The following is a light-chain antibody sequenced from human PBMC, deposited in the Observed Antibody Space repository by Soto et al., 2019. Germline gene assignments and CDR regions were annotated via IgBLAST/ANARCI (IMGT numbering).Light chain of an antibody. CDR2: DAS. V-gene: IGKV3-11*01. CDR1: QSVSSY. Sequence: EIVLTQSPATLSLSPGERATLSCRASQSVSSYLAWYQQKPGQAPRLLIYDASNRATGIPARFSGSGSGTAFTLTISSLEPEDFALYYCQQRSNWPPALTFGGGTKVEIK. J-gene: IGKJ4*01. CDR3: QQRSNWPPALT.